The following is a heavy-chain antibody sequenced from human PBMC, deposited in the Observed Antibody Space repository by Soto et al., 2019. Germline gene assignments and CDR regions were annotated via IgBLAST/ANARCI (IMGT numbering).Heavy chain of an antibody. J-gene: IGHJ6*02. CDR2: ISYDGILK. V-gene: IGHV3-30*04. Sequence: GGSVRLSCAASGFTFSSYAMHWVRQAPGKGLEWVAIISYDGILKYYADSVKGRFTISRDTSKGAVYLQMNSLTPEDTAVYYCAKDFKVSGGHYGSLNYYYGMDVWGQGTTVTVSS. CDR1: GFTFSSYA. D-gene: IGHD3-10*01. CDR3: AKDFKVSGGHYGSLNYYYGMDV.